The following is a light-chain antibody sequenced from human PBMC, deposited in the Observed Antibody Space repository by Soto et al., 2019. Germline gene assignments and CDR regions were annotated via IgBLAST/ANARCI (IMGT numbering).Light chain of an antibody. Sequence: EIVMTQSPATLSVSPGERATLSCRASQSVSSNLAWYQQKPGQTPRLLIYDASSRATGIPARFSGSGSGTDFTLTIISLQSEDFAVYYCQQYNNWPLTFGGGTNVEIK. CDR2: DAS. CDR1: QSVSSN. CDR3: QQYNNWPLT. J-gene: IGKJ4*01. V-gene: IGKV3-15*01.